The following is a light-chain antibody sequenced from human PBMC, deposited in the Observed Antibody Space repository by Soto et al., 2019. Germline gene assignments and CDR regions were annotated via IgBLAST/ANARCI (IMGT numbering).Light chain of an antibody. J-gene: IGKJ1*01. CDR2: DAS. V-gene: IGKV1-5*01. Sequence: DIQMTHSPSTLSASVGDRVTITCRASQSISSWLAWYQQKPGKAPKLLIYDASSLESGVPSRFSGSGSGTEFTLTISSLQPDDFATYYCQQYNSYSGWTFGQGTKVEIK. CDR3: QQYNSYSGWT. CDR1: QSISSW.